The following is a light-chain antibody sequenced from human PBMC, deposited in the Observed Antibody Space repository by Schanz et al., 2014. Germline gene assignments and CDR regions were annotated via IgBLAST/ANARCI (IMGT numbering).Light chain of an antibody. V-gene: IGKV4-1*01. CDR2: WAS. CDR3: QQRNNWPWT. Sequence: DIVMTQSPDSLAVSLGERATINCKSSQSVLYTSNNKNYLAWYQHKPGQPPKLLIYWASTRESGVPDRFSGSGSGXDFTLTISGLEPEDFAVYYCQQRNNWPWTFGQGTKVEIK. CDR1: QSVLYTSNNKNY. J-gene: IGKJ1*01.